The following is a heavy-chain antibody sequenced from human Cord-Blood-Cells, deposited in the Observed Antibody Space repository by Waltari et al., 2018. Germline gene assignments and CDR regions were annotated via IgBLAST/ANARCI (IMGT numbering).Heavy chain of an antibody. CDR1: GFTFSSYA. CDR2: ISGSGAIT. D-gene: IGHD3-10*01. J-gene: IGHJ3*02. V-gene: IGHV3-23*01. CDR3: AKPVWFGELDAFDI. Sequence: EVQLLESGGGLVQPGGYLRLSCAASGFTFSSYAMSWVRQAPGKGLEGVSAISGSGAITYSADSVKGRFTISRDNSKNTLYLQMNSRRAEYTAVYYCAKPVWFGELDAFDIWGQGTMGTVSS.